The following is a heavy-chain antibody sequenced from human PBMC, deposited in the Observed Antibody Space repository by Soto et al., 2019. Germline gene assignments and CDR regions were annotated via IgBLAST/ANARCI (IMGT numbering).Heavy chain of an antibody. Sequence: QVQLVESGGGVVQPGRSLRLSCAASGLTFSSYAMHWVRQAPGKGLEWVAVISYDGSNKYYADSVKGRFTISRDNSKNTLYLQMNSLRAEDTAVYYCALGPYTSNGSGSYYYGMDVWGQGTTVTVSS. D-gene: IGHD3-10*01. V-gene: IGHV3-30-3*01. CDR2: ISYDGSNK. CDR1: GLTFSSYA. J-gene: IGHJ6*02. CDR3: ALGPYTSNGSGSYYYGMDV.